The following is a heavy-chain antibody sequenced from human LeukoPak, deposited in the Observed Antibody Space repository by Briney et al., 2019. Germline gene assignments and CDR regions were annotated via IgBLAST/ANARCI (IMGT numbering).Heavy chain of an antibody. CDR1: GVSINGYY. D-gene: IGHD3-10*01. CDR3: ARDSPMVRGLIGYFDL. CDR2: IYYSGSS. J-gene: IGHJ2*01. Sequence: SETLSLTCTVSGVSINGYYWSWIRQPPGKGLEWIGYIYYSGSSNYNPSLKSRVTISVDTSKNQFSLNLSSVTAADTAEYYCARDSPMVRGLIGYFDLWGRGTLVTVSS. V-gene: IGHV4-59*01.